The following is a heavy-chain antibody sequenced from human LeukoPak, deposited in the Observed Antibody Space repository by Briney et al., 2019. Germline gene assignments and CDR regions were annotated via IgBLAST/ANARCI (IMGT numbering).Heavy chain of an antibody. D-gene: IGHD2-8*01. CDR2: IYREGTP. J-gene: IGHJ4*02. CDR1: GIIVSSNH. CDR3: GTQVYATSIFDY. V-gene: IGHV3-66*02. Sequence: GGSLTLSCAASGIIVSSNHLSWLRQAPGKGLEGVSAIYREGTPYYTDSVKGRFTLSRDNSKNTRYLQLNSLRAEDRAVYYCGTQVYATSIFDYWGQGALVTVSS.